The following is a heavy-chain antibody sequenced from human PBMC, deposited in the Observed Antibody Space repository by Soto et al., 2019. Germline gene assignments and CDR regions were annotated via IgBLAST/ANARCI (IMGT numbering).Heavy chain of an antibody. D-gene: IGHD3-22*01. Sequence: GASVKVSCKASGGTFSSYTISWVRQAPGQGLEWMGRIIPILGIANYAQKFQGRVTITADKSTSTAYMELSSLRSEDTAVYYCASSKKASWLASLSSNDAFDFWGQGTMVTVSS. V-gene: IGHV1-69*02. CDR2: IIPILGIA. J-gene: IGHJ3*01. CDR1: GGTFSSYT. CDR3: ASSKKASWLASLSSNDAFDF.